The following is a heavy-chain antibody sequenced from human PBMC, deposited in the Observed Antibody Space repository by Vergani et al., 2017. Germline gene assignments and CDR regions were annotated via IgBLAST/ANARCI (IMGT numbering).Heavy chain of an antibody. D-gene: IGHD6-13*01. CDR1: GGSISSYY. CDR2: IYYSGST. J-gene: IGHJ5*02. CDR3: ARGLYSSSWNGWFDP. V-gene: IGHV4-59*01. Sequence: QVQLQESGPGLVKPSETLSLTCTVSGGSISSYYWSSIRQPPGKGLEWIGYIYYSGSTNYNPSLKSRVTISVDTSKNQFSLKLSSVTAADTAVYYCARGLYSSSWNGWFDPWGQGTLVTVSS.